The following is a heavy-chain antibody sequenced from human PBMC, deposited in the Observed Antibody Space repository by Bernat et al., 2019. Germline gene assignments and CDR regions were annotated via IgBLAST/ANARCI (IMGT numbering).Heavy chain of an antibody. D-gene: IGHD3-16*01. V-gene: IGHV3-53*02. CDR3: ARGGGDHYYYGMDV. J-gene: IGHJ6*02. CDR1: GFTVSNY. Sequence: EVHLVETGGGLIQPGGSLRLSCAASGFTVSNYMTWVRQGSGKGLEWVSVIYSAGSTYYADSVRGRVTIASDISRNTLYLKMNGLRAEDPAVYFCARGGGDHYYYGMDVWGQGTTVTVSS. CDR2: IYSAGST.